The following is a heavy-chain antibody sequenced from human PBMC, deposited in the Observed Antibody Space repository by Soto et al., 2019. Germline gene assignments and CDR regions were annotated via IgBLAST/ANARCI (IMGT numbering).Heavy chain of an antibody. V-gene: IGHV3-30-3*01. Sequence: VGSLRLSCAASGFTFSSYAMHWVRQAPGKGLEWVAVISYDGSNKYYADSVKGRFTISRDNSKNTLYLQMNSLRAEDTAVYYCARGLLWFGELLYFDYWGQGTLVTVSS. D-gene: IGHD3-10*01. J-gene: IGHJ4*02. CDR3: ARGLLWFGELLYFDY. CDR2: ISYDGSNK. CDR1: GFTFSSYA.